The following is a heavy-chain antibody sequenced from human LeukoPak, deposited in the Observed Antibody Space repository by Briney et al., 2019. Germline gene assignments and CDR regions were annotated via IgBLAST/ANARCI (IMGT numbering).Heavy chain of an antibody. V-gene: IGHV1-8*01. D-gene: IGHD3-10*01. Sequence: ASVKVSCKASGYTFTSYDINWVRQATGQGLEWMGWMNPNSGNTGYAQKFQGRVTMTRNTPISTAYMELSSLRSEDTAVYYCARVSGVRGELTAYYYYYYMDVWGKGTTVTVSS. J-gene: IGHJ6*03. CDR1: GYTFTSYD. CDR2: MNPNSGNT. CDR3: ARVSGVRGELTAYYYYYYMDV.